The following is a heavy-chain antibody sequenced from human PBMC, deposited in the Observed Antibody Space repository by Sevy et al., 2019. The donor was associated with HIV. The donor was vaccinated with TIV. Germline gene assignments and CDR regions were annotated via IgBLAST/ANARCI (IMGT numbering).Heavy chain of an antibody. V-gene: IGHV3-30-3*01. D-gene: IGHD3-16*01. CDR3: VREGARSITFDI. CDR2: ASFDGGSK. CDR1: GFTFNNFP. J-gene: IGHJ3*02. Sequence: GGSLRLSCEASGFTFNNFPIHWVRRAPGKGLEWVAVASFDGGSKDYADFVKGRFTVSRDNSKNTVYLQLNSLRAEDTAVYYCVREGARSITFDIWGQGTLVTVSS.